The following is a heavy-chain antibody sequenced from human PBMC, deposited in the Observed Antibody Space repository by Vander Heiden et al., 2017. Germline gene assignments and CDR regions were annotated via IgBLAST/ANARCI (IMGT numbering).Heavy chain of an antibody. CDR1: GGAVSGYY. V-gene: IGHV4-59*02. Sequence: QVQLQESGQGLVKPSETLSLTCTVSGGAVSGYYWNWIRQPPGKGLEWIGHIYDSGSPDYNPSLKSRVTMSIDTSKNQISLILSSVTAADTAVYYCAREGSGNYFDLGYYYYGMDVWGQGTTVTVSS. J-gene: IGHJ6*02. CDR2: IYDSGSP. CDR3: AREGSGNYFDLGYYYYGMDV. D-gene: IGHD3-22*01.